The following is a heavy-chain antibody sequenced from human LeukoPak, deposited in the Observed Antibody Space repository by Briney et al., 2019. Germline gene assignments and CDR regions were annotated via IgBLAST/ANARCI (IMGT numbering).Heavy chain of an antibody. V-gene: IGHV4-38-2*02. CDR3: ARAPRWLLDKFDY. D-gene: IGHD3-22*01. CDR1: GYSISSGYY. CDR2: IYHSGST. Sequence: SETLSLTCTVPGYSISSGYYWGWIRQPPGKGLEWIGSIYHSGSTYYNPSLKSRVTISVDTSKNQFSLKLSSVTAADTAVYYCARAPRWLLDKFDYWGQGTLVTVSS. J-gene: IGHJ4*02.